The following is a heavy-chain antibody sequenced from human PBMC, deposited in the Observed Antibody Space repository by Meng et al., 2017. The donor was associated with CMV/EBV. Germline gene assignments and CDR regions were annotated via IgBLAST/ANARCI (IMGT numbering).Heavy chain of an antibody. Sequence: QGEQQESGPGLVKPSQTLSLTCSVSGGSISSGDYYGSWLRQPPGKGLEWIVYIYYSVTTYYNPSLESRVTISVDTSKNQFSLNLSSVTAADTAVYYCARLSGSSTTSTGYHYAFDSWGQGTLVTVSS. CDR2: IYYSVTT. CDR3: ARLSGSSTTSTGYHYAFDS. D-gene: IGHD3-22*01. J-gene: IGHJ4*02. CDR1: GGSISSGDYY. V-gene: IGHV4-30-4*08.